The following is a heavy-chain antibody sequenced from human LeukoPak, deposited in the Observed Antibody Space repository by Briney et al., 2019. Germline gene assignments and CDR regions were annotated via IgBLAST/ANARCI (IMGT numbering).Heavy chain of an antibody. CDR3: ARHAHIVAAAGFDY. V-gene: IGHV4-59*08. Sequence: SETLSLTCTVSGGSISSYYWSWIRQPPGKGLEWIGYIYYSGSTNYSPSLKSRVTISVDTSKNQFSLKLSSVTAADTAVYYCARHAHIVAAAGFDYWGQGTLVTVSS. J-gene: IGHJ4*02. CDR1: GGSISSYY. CDR2: IYYSGST. D-gene: IGHD6-13*01.